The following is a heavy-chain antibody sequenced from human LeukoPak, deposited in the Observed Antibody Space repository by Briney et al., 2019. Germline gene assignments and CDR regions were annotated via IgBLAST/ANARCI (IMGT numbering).Heavy chain of an antibody. V-gene: IGHV1-69*06. CDR2: IIPIFGTA. D-gene: IGHD3-10*01. CDR3: ARDTTTQPITMVRGVTANAFDI. Sequence: GASVKVSCKASGGTLSSYAISWVRQAPGQGLEWMGGIIPIFGTANYAQKFQGRVTITADKSTSTAYMELSSLRSEDTAVYYCARDTTTQPITMVRGVTANAFDIWGQGTMVTVSS. CDR1: GGTLSSYA. J-gene: IGHJ3*02.